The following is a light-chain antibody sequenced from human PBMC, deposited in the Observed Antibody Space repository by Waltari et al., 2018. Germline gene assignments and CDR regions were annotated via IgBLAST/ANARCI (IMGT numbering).Light chain of an antibody. J-gene: IGLJ7*01. V-gene: IGLV1-51*02. CDR2: ENT. Sequence: QSVLTQPPSVSAAPGPRVTIPCSGGRSNIGTNYVSWYRQFPGTAPKRLIYENTERPSGIPGRFSGSKSGTSATLDITGLQAGDEADYYCGTWDSSLSGAVFGGGTHLTVL. CDR3: GTWDSSLSGAV. CDR1: RSNIGTNY.